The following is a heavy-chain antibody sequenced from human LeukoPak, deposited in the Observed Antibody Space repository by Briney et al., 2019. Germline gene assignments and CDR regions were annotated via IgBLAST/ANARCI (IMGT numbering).Heavy chain of an antibody. D-gene: IGHD3-22*01. V-gene: IGHV3-23*01. CDR2: IDTTTGRS. CDR1: GFPFSSYS. CDR3: AKVNYYGPYF. J-gene: IGHJ4*02. Sequence: GGSLRLSCAASGFPFSSYSMSWVRQAPGKGLEWVSTIDTTTGRSYYADSVKGRFIISRDNSQNTLYLQVNSLRADDTAVYYCAKVNYYGPYFWGQGTLVTVSS.